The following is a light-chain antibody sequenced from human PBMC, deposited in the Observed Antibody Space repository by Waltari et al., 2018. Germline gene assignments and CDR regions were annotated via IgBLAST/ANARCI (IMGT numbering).Light chain of an antibody. J-gene: IGKJ2*03. V-gene: IGKV1D-16*01. CDR2: AAS. CDR1: QGIGGW. Sequence: DIQLTQYPSSLSASVGDKVTITCHASQGIGGWLAWYQQKPGKAPKPLIFAASSLQNGVPSRFSGSGSGTAFTLTISILQPEDFATYYCQQYDDLPYSFGQGTKVEIK. CDR3: QQYDDLPYS.